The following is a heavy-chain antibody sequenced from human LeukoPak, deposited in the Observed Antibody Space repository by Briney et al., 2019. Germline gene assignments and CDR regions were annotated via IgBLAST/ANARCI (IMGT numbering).Heavy chain of an antibody. CDR3: ASPVGNYYYGMDV. V-gene: IGHV3-74*01. CDR2: INSDGSGT. Sequence: PGGSLRLSCAASGFTFSSYWMHWVRQAPGKGLVWVSRINSDGSGTRYADSVKGRFTISRDNAKNTLYLQMNSLRAEDTSVYYCASPVGNYYYGMDVWGEGTTVTVSS. J-gene: IGHJ6*04. D-gene: IGHD2-15*01. CDR1: GFTFSSYW.